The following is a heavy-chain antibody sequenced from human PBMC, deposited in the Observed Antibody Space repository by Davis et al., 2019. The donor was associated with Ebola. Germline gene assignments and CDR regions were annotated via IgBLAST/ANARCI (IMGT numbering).Heavy chain of an antibody. CDR3: ARLNWVGSWFDP. CDR1: GGFVSSGGYS. V-gene: IGHV4-61*08. D-gene: IGHD7-27*01. J-gene: IGHJ5*02. Sequence: SETLSLTCAVSGGFVSSGGYSWSWIRQPPGKGLEWIGYYYYTGSTYYNPSLKSRVTISIDTSKNQFSLKLSSVTAADTAVYYCARLNWVGSWFDPWGQGTLVTVSS. CDR2: YYYTGST.